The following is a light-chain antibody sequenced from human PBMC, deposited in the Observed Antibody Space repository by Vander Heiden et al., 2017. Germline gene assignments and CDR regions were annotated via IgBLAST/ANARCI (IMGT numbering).Light chain of an antibody. CDR3: AAWDSSLRVWV. J-gene: IGLJ3*02. Sequence: QPQLPQPPSVAKGLLQTATITCTGNSSNIGDEGAVWLQQHQGHPPKLLTHRNNNRPSGIPERLSASRSGNTASLTITGLQPEDEADYYCAAWDSSLRVWVFGGGTKLTVL. V-gene: IGLV10-54*01. CDR1: SSNIGDEG. CDR2: RNN.